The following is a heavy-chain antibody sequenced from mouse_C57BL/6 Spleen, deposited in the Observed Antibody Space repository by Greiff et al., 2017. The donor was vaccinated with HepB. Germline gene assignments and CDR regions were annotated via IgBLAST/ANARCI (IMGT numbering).Heavy chain of an antibody. CDR2: FHPYNDDT. J-gene: IGHJ2*01. CDR1: GYTFTTYP. D-gene: IGHD2-10*01. Sequence: QVQLKESGAELVKPGASVKMSCKASGYTFTTYPIEWMKQNHGKSLEWIGNFHPYNDDTKYNEKFKGKATLTVEKSSSTVYLELSRLTSDDSAVYYCARGSYYGNYGFFDYWGQGTTLTVSS. CDR3: ARGSYYGNYGFFDY. V-gene: IGHV1-47*01.